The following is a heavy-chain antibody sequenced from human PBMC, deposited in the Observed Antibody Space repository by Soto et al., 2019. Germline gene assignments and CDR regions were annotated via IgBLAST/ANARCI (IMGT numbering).Heavy chain of an antibody. J-gene: IGHJ4*02. CDR1: KFTFSNYN. CDR2: ISSSESTI. D-gene: IGHD6-19*01. CDR3: ARGDSSGWDFDY. V-gene: IGHV3-48*02. Sequence: EVQLVESGGGLVQPGGSLRLSCAASKFTFSNYNMNWVRQAPGKGLAWVSYISSSESTIYYADSVKDRFVIYRDNAEKSLYLQMNSLRDEDTAVYYCARGDSSGWDFDYWGQGTLVTVSS.